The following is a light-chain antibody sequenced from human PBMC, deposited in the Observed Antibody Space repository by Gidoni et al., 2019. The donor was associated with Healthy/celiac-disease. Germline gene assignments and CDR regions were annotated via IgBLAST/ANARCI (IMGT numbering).Light chain of an antibody. CDR2: DAS. CDR1: QDISIY. V-gene: IGKV1-33*01. J-gene: IGKJ2*01. CDR3: QQYDNLPVT. Sequence: DIQMTQSPSSLSASVGDRVTITCQASQDISIYLNWYQQKPGKAPKLLIYDASNLETGVPSRFSGSGPGTDFTFTISSLQPEDIATYYCQQYDNLPVTFGQGTKLEIK.